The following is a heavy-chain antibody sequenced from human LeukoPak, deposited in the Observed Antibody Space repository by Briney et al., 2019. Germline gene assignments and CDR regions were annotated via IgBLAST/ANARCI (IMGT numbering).Heavy chain of an antibody. V-gene: IGHV3-21*01. D-gene: IGHD6-25*01. Sequence: PGGSLRLSCAASGFTFSSYSMNGVRQAPGKGLEGVSSISSSSSYIYYSDSVKGRFTISRDNAKNSLYLQMNSLRAEDTAVYYCARVQQTGYSTGFDYWGQGTLVTVSS. CDR2: ISSSSSYI. CDR1: GFTFSSYS. CDR3: ARVQQTGYSTGFDY. J-gene: IGHJ4*02.